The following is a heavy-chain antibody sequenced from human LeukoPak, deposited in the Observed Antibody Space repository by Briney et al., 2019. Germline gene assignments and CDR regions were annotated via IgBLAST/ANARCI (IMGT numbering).Heavy chain of an antibody. CDR3: ASSPYYYGSGSYYIGYMDV. D-gene: IGHD3-10*01. Sequence: ASVKVSCKASGGTFSSYAISWVRQAPGQGLQGMGGIIPIVCTANYAQKFQGRVTITTDESTSTAYMELSSLRSEDTAVYYCASSPYYYGSGSYYIGYMDVWGKGTTVTVSS. CDR1: GGTFSSYA. CDR2: IIPIVCTA. V-gene: IGHV1-69*05. J-gene: IGHJ6*03.